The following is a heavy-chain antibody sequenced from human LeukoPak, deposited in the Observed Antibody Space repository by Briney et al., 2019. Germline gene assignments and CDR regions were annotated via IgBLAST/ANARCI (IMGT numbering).Heavy chain of an antibody. J-gene: IGHJ6*03. V-gene: IGHV1-2*06. CDR2: INPNSGGT. D-gene: IGHD6-13*01. CDR1: GYTFTGYY. CDR3: ARVSIAAAGTISGYYYYMDV. Sequence: GASVKVSCKASGYTFTGYYMHWVRQAPGPGLEWMGRINPNSGGTNYAQKFQGRVTMTRDTSISTAYMELSRLRSDDTAVYYCARVSIAAAGTISGYYYYMDVWGKGTTVTVSS.